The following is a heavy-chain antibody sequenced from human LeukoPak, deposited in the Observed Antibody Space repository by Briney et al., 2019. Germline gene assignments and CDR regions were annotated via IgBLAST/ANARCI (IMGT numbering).Heavy chain of an antibody. D-gene: IGHD4-17*01. V-gene: IGHV1-69*05. CDR3: ARTPTTMTTDAFDV. CDR2: IIPIFGTT. J-gene: IGHJ3*01. Sequence: ASVKVSCKASGGTVSNYAISWVRQAPGQGLEWMGRIIPIFGTTNYAQKFQGRVTIITDGSTSTAYVELSSLRSEDTAVYYCARTPTTMTTDAFDVWGQGTMVTVSS. CDR1: GGTVSNYA.